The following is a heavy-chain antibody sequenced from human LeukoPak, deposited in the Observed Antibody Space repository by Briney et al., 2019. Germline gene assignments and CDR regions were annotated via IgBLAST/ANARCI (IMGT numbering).Heavy chain of an antibody. CDR1: GGSISSYY. CDR2: IYYSGST. Sequence: KPSETLSPTCTVSGGSISSYYWSWIQQPPGKGLEWIGYIYYSGSTNYNPSLKSRVTISVDTSKNQFSLKLSSVTAADTAVYYCARATQDYDSSGYYDAFDIWGQGTMVTVSS. CDR3: ARATQDYDSSGYYDAFDI. J-gene: IGHJ3*02. V-gene: IGHV4-59*01. D-gene: IGHD3-22*01.